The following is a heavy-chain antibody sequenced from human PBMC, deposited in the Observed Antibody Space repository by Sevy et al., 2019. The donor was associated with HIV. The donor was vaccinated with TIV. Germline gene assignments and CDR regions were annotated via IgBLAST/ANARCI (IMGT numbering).Heavy chain of an antibody. Sequence: GGSLRLSCAASGFTFSDYYMSWIRQAPGKGLEWVSYISSSGSTIYYADSVKGRFTISRDNAKNSLYLQMKSLRAEDTAVYYCARDPEYSSSIGAFDIWGQGTMVTVSS. D-gene: IGHD6-6*01. CDR2: ISSSGSTI. V-gene: IGHV3-11*01. CDR1: GFTFSDYY. J-gene: IGHJ3*02. CDR3: ARDPEYSSSIGAFDI.